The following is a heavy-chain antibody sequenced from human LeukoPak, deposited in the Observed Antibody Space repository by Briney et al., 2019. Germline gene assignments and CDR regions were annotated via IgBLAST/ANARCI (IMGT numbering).Heavy chain of an antibody. J-gene: IGHJ4*02. D-gene: IGHD3-3*01. CDR1: GGSISSYY. CDR2: IYYSGGT. CDR3: ASRSSIWSGYQDTLYYFDS. V-gene: IGHV4-59*12. Sequence: PSETLSLTCTVSGGSISSYYWSWIRQPPGKRLEWIGHIYYSGGTNYNPSLKSRVTISVDTSKNQFSLKLSSVTAADTAVYYCASRSSIWSGYQDTLYYFDSWGQGTLVTVSS.